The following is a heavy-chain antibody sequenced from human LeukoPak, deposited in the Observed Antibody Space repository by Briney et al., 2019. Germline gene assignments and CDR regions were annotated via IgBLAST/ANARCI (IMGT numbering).Heavy chain of an antibody. V-gene: IGHV3-30-3*01. J-gene: IGHJ4*02. CDR1: GFTFSSYA. CDR3: VRDRRDGKNLAYHFDF. Sequence: ALILSFAASGFTFSSYAMHGVRQAPGKGLEWVAVMSYDGTSEYYADSVRGRFTISRDHSQNMLHLQMNSLRDEDTALYYCVRDRRDGKNLAYHFDFWGQGTLVTVSS. CDR2: MSYDGTSE. D-gene: IGHD5-24*01.